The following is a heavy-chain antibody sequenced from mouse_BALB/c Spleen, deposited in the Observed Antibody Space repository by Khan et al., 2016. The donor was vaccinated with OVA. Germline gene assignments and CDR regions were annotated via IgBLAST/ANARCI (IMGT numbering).Heavy chain of an antibody. CDR3: ARVNGGNIDY. Sequence: EVQLQESGPGLVKPSQSLSLTCTVTGYSITSDYAWNWIRQFPGNKLEWMGYISYSGNTNYNPSLKSRISITRDTSKNQFFLQLKSVTTEDTATYYCARVNGGNIDYWGQGTTLTVSS. CDR1: GYSITSDYA. V-gene: IGHV3-2*02. CDR2: ISYSGNT. J-gene: IGHJ2*01.